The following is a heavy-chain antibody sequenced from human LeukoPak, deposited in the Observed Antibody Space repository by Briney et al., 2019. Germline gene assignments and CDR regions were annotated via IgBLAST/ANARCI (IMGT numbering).Heavy chain of an antibody. CDR2: IIPIFGTA. Sequence: ASVKVSCKASGGTFSSYAISWVRQAPGQGLEWMGGIIPIFGTANYAQKFQGRVTITADESTSTAYMELSSLRSEDTAVYYCAKDIYIFTVTDNWFDPWGQGTLVTVSS. V-gene: IGHV1-69*13. CDR3: AKDIYIFTVTDNWFDP. D-gene: IGHD4-17*01. CDR1: GGTFSSYA. J-gene: IGHJ5*02.